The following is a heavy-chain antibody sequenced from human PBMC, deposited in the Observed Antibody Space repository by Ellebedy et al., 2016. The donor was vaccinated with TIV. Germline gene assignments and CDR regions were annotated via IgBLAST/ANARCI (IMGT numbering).Heavy chain of an antibody. CDR1: GFTFSDYY. V-gene: IGHV3-11*06. CDR2: ISSSSSYT. D-gene: IGHD2-8*02. Sequence: GGSLRLSXAASGFTFSDYYMSWIRQAPGKGLEWVSYISSSSSYTNYADSVKGRFTISRDNAKNSLYLQMNSLRAEDTAVYYCARGSLPWYYFDYWGQGTLVTVSS. J-gene: IGHJ4*02. CDR3: ARGSLPWYYFDY.